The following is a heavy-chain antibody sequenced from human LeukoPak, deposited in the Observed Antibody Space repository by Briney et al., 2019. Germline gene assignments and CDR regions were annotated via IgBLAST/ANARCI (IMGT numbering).Heavy chain of an antibody. J-gene: IGHJ4*02. CDR2: IWYDGSNK. V-gene: IGHV3-33*01. Sequence: PGRSLRLSCAASGFTFSSYGMHWVRQAPGKGLEWVAVIWYDGSNKYYADSVKGRFTISRDNSKNTLYLQMNSLRAEDTAMYYCARVMNSGYADYWGQGTLVTVSS. CDR3: ARVMNSGYADY. D-gene: IGHD5-12*01. CDR1: GFTFSSYG.